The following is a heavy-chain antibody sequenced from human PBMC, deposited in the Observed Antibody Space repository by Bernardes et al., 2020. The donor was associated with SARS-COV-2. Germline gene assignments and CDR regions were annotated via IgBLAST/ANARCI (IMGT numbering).Heavy chain of an antibody. D-gene: IGHD6-19*01. CDR1: GFTFSSYA. Sequence: GGSLRLSCAASGFTFSSYAMSWVRQAPGKGLEWVSAISGSGGSTYYADSVKGRFTISRDNSKNTLYLQMNSLRAEDTAVYYCANSLAVAGTNGGDYWGQGTLVTVSS. V-gene: IGHV3-23*01. CDR2: ISGSGGST. J-gene: IGHJ4*02. CDR3: ANSLAVAGTNGGDY.